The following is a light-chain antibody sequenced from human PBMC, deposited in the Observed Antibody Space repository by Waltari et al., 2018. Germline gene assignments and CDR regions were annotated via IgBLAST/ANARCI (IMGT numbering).Light chain of an antibody. V-gene: IGLV1-47*01. J-gene: IGLJ2*01. Sequence: QSVLTQPPSLSGTPGQRVTISCSGSSSNIGTTYVFWYQQFPGRAPKLLIYLDDHWPSGVPDRFSASKSGSSASLTISGLRPEDEADYHCAGWDDSLTGVVFGGGTKLTV. CDR2: LDD. CDR1: SSNIGTTY. CDR3: AGWDDSLTGVV.